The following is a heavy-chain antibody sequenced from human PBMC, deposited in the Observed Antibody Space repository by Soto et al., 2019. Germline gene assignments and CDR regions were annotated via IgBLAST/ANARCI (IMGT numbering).Heavy chain of an antibody. Sequence: GASVKVSCKSSDNPFTYYGINWVRQTPGQGLEWLGWISGYNANTRDAQKFQDRVTMTADTSTTTAYLEVRSLTSDDSGTYCCAATGGHYFGLDVWGQGTTVTVSS. D-gene: IGHD2-8*02. J-gene: IGHJ6*02. V-gene: IGHV1-18*01. CDR3: AATGGHYFGLDV. CDR2: ISGYNANT. CDR1: DNPFTYYG.